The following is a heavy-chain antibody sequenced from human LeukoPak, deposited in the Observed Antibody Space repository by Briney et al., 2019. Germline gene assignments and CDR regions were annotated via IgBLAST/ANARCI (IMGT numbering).Heavy chain of an antibody. CDR3: ARAYYDRSWNY. Sequence: SETLSLTCTISGGSVSSGSYYWSWIRQPPGKGLEWIGEINHSGSTNYNPSLKSRVTISVDTSKNQFSLKLSSVTAADTAVYYCARAYYDRSWNYWGQGTLVTVSS. V-gene: IGHV4-39*07. D-gene: IGHD3-22*01. CDR2: INHSGST. CDR1: GGSVSSGSYY. J-gene: IGHJ4*02.